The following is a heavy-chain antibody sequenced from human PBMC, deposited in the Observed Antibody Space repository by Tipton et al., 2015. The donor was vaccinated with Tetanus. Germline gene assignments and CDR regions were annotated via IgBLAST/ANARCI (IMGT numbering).Heavy chain of an antibody. D-gene: IGHD3-16*01. CDR2: IYYSGST. J-gene: IGHJ6*02. CDR3: ARDHGITWGGMGYYYGMDV. V-gene: IGHV4-59*12. Sequence: TLSLTCTVSGGSISNYYWNWIRQSPGKGLEWLGNIYYSGSTYYNPSLKSRVTISVDTSKNQFSLRLGSVTAADTAVYYCARDHGITWGGMGYYYGMDVWGQGTTVTVSS. CDR1: GGSISNYY.